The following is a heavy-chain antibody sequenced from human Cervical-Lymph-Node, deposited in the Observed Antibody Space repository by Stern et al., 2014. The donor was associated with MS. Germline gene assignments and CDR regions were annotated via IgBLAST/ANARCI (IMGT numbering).Heavy chain of an antibody. V-gene: IGHV2-5*01. D-gene: IGHD3-3*01. CDR2: IYWYDDK. CDR3: THTEESYGLWSGYPV. Sequence: QITLKESGPTLVKPTQTLTLTCSFSGFSLTTPGLGVGWVRQSPGQALEWLALIYWYDDKRYSPSLKNRLTITKDTSKSQVVLSMTKMDVVDTATYYCTHTEESYGLWSGYPVWGQGTLVTVSS. J-gene: IGHJ4*02. CDR1: GFSLTTPGLG.